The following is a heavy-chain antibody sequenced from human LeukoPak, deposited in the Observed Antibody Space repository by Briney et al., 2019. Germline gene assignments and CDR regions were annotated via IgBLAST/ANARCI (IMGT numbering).Heavy chain of an antibody. CDR2: IRYDGSNK. CDR3: AKPPTTVVTNPPYYFDY. V-gene: IGHV3-30*02. Sequence: GGSLRLSCAASGFTFSSYGMHWVRQAPGKGLEWVAFIRYDGSNKYYADSVKGRFTISRDNSKNTLYLQMNSLGAEDTAVYYCAKPPTTVVTNPPYYFDYWGQGTLVTVSS. J-gene: IGHJ4*02. CDR1: GFTFSSYG. D-gene: IGHD4-23*01.